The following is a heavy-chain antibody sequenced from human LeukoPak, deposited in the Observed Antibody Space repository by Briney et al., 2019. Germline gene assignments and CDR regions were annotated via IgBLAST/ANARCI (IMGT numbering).Heavy chain of an antibody. J-gene: IGHJ4*02. Sequence: GGSLRLSCAASGFTFSDYYMSWIRQAPGKGLEWISYISSSGSTIYYADSVKGRFTISRDNARNSLYLQMNSLRAEDTAVYYCARERAIASMRPYYFDYWGQGTLVTVSS. CDR2: ISSSGSTI. V-gene: IGHV3-11*01. D-gene: IGHD2/OR15-2a*01. CDR3: ARERAIASMRPYYFDY. CDR1: GFTFSDYY.